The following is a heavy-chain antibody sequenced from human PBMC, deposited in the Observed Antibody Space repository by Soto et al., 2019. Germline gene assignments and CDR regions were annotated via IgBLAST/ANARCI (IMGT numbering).Heavy chain of an antibody. D-gene: IGHD1-26*01. V-gene: IGHV5-10-1*01. CDR2: IDPSDSYT. J-gene: IGHJ6*02. CDR3: ARPIDPHFDYGMDV. Sequence: PGESLKISCKGSGYSFASYWISWVRQMPGKGLEWMGRIDPSDSYTNYSPSFQGHVTISADKSISTAYLQWSSLKASGTAMYYCARPIDPHFDYGMDVWGQGTTVTVSS. CDR1: GYSFASYW.